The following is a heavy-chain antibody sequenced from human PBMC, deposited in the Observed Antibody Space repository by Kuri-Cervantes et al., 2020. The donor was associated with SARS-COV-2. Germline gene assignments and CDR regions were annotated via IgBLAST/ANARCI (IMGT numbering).Heavy chain of an antibody. V-gene: IGHV3-53*01. CDR1: GFAVRNTY. CDR3: ARAKSPNAALVPADY. Sequence: GGSLRLSCAASGFAVRNTYTAWVRQAPGKGLECVSVIYSGGNTYYADSVKGRFTISRDSSKNALYLQMNSLRAEDTAVYYCARAKSPNAALVPADYWGQGTLVTVSS. D-gene: IGHD5-18*01. CDR2: IYSGGNT. J-gene: IGHJ4*02.